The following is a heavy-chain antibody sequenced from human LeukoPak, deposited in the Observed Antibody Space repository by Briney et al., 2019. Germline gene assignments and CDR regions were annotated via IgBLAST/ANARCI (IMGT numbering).Heavy chain of an antibody. J-gene: IGHJ4*02. V-gene: IGHV3-74*01. CDR2: IKSDGTST. CDR1: GFTFSSYW. Sequence: GGSLRLSCAASGFTFSSYWMHWVRQAPGKGLVWVSRIKSDGTSTSYADSVKGRFTISRDNSKNTLYLQMNSLRAEDTAVYYCAKEDYYDSLMKAWGQGTLVTVSS. D-gene: IGHD3-22*01. CDR3: AKEDYYDSLMKA.